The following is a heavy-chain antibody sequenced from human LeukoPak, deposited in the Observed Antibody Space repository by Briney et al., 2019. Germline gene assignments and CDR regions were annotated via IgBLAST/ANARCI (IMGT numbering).Heavy chain of an antibody. V-gene: IGHV3-23*01. J-gene: IGHJ4*02. CDR1: GFTFSSYA. D-gene: IGHD3-22*01. Sequence: GGSLRLSCAASGFTFSSYAMGWVRQAPGKGLEWVSSISGSGGSTYYADSVKGRFTISRDNSKNTLYLQVNSLRAEDMAVYYCAKEKALVVITYFDYWGQGTLVTVSS. CDR3: AKEKALVVITYFDY. CDR2: ISGSGGST.